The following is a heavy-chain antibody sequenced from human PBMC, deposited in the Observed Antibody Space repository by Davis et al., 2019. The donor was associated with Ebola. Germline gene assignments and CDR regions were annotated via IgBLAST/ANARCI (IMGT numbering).Heavy chain of an antibody. V-gene: IGHV4-59*01. CDR3: AREYYGMDV. J-gene: IGHJ6*02. Sequence: MPSETLSLTCPVSGGSISSYYWSWIRQPPGKGLEWIGYIYYTGSTNYNPSPKSRVTISVDTSKNQFSLKLSSVTAADTAIYYCAREYYGMDVWGQGTSVTVSS. CDR2: IYYTGST. CDR1: GGSISSYY.